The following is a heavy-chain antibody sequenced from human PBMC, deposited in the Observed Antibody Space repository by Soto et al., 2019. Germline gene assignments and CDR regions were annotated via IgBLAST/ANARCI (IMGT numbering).Heavy chain of an antibody. D-gene: IGHD1-26*01. V-gene: IGHV3-33*01. CDR1: GFIFSTYG. CDR2: IWHDGSYK. CDR3: ARAVGPFDY. Sequence: QVQLVESGGGVVQPGRSLRLSCAASGFIFSTYGIHWVRQAPGKGLEWVAVIWHDGSYKYYADSVKGRFTISRDNSKNTLYLQMNSLTAGDTAVYYCARAVGPFDYWGQRTLVTVSS. J-gene: IGHJ4*02.